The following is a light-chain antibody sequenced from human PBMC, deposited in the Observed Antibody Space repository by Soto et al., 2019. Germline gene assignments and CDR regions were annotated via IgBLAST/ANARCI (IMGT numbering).Light chain of an antibody. CDR2: DVS. CDR1: SSDVGGYNY. J-gene: IGLJ1*01. Sequence: SALTQPASVSGSPGQSITISCTGTSSDVGGYNYVSWYQQPPGKAPKFMIYDVSNRPSGVSNRFSGSKSGNTASLTISGLQAEDEADYYCSSYTSSSTLYVFGTGTKVTVL. CDR3: SSYTSSSTLYV. V-gene: IGLV2-14*01.